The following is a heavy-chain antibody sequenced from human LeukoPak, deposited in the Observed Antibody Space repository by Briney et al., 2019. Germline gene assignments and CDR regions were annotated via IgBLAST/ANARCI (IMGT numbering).Heavy chain of an antibody. CDR3: ARKTPHYDFWSGYYTPSGFDY. D-gene: IGHD3-3*01. J-gene: IGHJ4*02. Sequence: PSETLSLTCTVSGVSISSSNSYWGWIRQPPGKGLEWIGSIYYSGNTYYNASLKSQVSISIDTSKNQFSLKLSSVTAADTAVYYCARKTPHYDFWSGYYTPSGFDYWGQGTLVTVSS. V-gene: IGHV4-39*01. CDR2: IYYSGNT. CDR1: GVSISSSNSY.